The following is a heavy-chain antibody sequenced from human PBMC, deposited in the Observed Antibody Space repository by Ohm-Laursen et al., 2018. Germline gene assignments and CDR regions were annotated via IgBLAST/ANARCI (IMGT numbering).Heavy chain of an antibody. Sequence: GSLRLSCTASGFTFSSYSMNWVRQAPGKGLEWVSSISSSSSYIYYADSVKGRFTISRDNAKNSLYLQMNSLRAEDTAVYYCAREGSSGWSEYYFDYWGQGTLVTVSS. V-gene: IGHV3-21*01. CDR1: GFTFSSYS. J-gene: IGHJ4*02. D-gene: IGHD6-19*01. CDR3: AREGSSGWSEYYFDY. CDR2: ISSSSSYI.